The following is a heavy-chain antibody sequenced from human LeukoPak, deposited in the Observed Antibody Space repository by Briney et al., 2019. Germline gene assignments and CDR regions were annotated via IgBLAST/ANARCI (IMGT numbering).Heavy chain of an antibody. CDR3: TRATSVVVPAADHYYHGKEV. V-gene: IGHV1-2*02. D-gene: IGHD2-2*01. Sequence: ASVKVSCKASGSTFTGYYMHWVRQAPGQGLEWMGWINPNSGGTDYAQKFQGRVTMTRDTSLSTAYMELSRLRSDDTAVYYCTRATSVVVPAADHYYHGKEVWGQGTTVTVSS. CDR2: INPNSGGT. J-gene: IGHJ6*02. CDR1: GSTFTGYY.